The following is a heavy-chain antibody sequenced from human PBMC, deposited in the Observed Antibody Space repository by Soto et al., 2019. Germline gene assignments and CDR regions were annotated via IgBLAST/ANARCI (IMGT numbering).Heavy chain of an antibody. CDR1: GFTFSSYE. CDR2: ISSSGSTI. V-gene: IGHV3-48*03. J-gene: IGHJ4*02. D-gene: IGHD6-19*01. CDR3: ARTGFGYSSGWSDY. Sequence: SGGSLRLSCAASGFTFSSYEMNWVRQAPGKGLEWVSYISSSGSTIYYADSVKGRFTISRDNAKNSLYLQMNSLRAEDTAVYYCARTGFGYSSGWSDYWGQGTLVTVSS.